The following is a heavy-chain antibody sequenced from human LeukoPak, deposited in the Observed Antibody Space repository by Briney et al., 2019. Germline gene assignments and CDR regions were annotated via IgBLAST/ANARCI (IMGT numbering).Heavy chain of an antibody. CDR3: ARQGRCVDTAMVVDYYYYYMDV. V-gene: IGHV4-30-4*08. D-gene: IGHD5-18*01. Sequence: PSQTLSLTCTVSGGSISSGDYYWSWIRQPPGKGLEWIGEINHSGSTNYNPSLKSRVTISVDTSKNQFSLNLSSVTAADTAVYYCARQGRCVDTAMVVDYYYYYMDVWGKGTTVTVSS. CDR2: INHSGST. CDR1: GGSISSGDYY. J-gene: IGHJ6*03.